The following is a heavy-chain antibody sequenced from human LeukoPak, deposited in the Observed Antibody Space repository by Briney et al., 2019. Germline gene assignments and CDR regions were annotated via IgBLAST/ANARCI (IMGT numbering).Heavy chain of an antibody. CDR1: GFTFSSYG. J-gene: IGHJ4*02. D-gene: IGHD2-15*01. CDR3: ARYCSGGSCYRKSHFDY. Sequence: GSLRLSCAASGFTFSSYGMHWVRQAPGKGLEWVAVISYDGSNKYYADSVKGRFTISRDNSKNTLYLQMNSLRAEDTAVYYCARYCSGGSCYRKSHFDYWGQGTLVTVSS. CDR2: ISYDGSNK. V-gene: IGHV3-30*03.